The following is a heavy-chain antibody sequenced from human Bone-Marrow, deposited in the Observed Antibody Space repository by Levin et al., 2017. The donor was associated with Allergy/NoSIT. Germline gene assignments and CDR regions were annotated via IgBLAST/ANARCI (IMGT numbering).Heavy chain of an antibody. CDR1: GGSVSSGTYY. V-gene: IGHV4-61*03. J-gene: IGHJ5*02. Sequence: ESLKISCTVSGGSVSSGTYYWSWIRQPPGRGLEWIGYMYYTGSTTYNPSLKSRVTISLDTSKSHFSLKLNSVTAADTAVYYCARGGTWFDPWGQGTLVTVSS. D-gene: IGHD6-25*01. CDR3: ARGGTWFDP. CDR2: MYYTGST.